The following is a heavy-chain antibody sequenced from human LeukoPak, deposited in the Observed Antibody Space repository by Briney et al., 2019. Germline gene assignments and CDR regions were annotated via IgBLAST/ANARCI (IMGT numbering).Heavy chain of an antibody. J-gene: IGHJ4*02. D-gene: IGHD3/OR15-3a*01. CDR3: AKLDGY. Sequence: GRSLRLSCAASGFTFSSYGMHWVRQALGKGLEWVAVISYDGSNKYYADSVKGRFTISRDNSKNTLYLQMNSLRAEDTAVYYCAKLDGYWGQGTLVTVSS. CDR2: ISYDGSNK. CDR1: GFTFSSYG. V-gene: IGHV3-30*18.